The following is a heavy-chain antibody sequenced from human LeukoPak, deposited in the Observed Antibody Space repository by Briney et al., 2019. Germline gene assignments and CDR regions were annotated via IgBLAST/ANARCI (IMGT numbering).Heavy chain of an antibody. CDR1: GYTFTGYY. CDR3: ARAMGINWNEARNRRKYYFDY. V-gene: IGHV1-2*02. D-gene: IGHD1-20*01. Sequence: AAVTVSCKASGYTFTGYYVHWVRQAPGQGLEWMGGINPNGGGAKYAQKFEDRVTLTSDTSITTAFMDLSSLRSEDTAVYYCARAMGINWNEARNRRKYYFDYWGQGTLVTVSS. J-gene: IGHJ4*02. CDR2: INPNGGGA.